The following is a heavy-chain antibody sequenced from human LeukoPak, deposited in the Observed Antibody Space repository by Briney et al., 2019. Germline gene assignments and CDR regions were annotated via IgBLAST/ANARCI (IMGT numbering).Heavy chain of an antibody. J-gene: IGHJ4*02. V-gene: IGHV4-61*01. CDR3: ARENPSGYYNRPIDY. CDR1: GGSFSSGSYY. CDR2: IHNSGST. Sequence: PSETLSLTCTVSGGSFSSGSYYWSWIRQPPGKGLEWIGFIHNSGSTKYNPSLMSRVTISVDTSKNQFSLKLSSVTAADTAIYYCARENPSGYYNRPIDYWGQGTLVTVSS. D-gene: IGHD3-22*01.